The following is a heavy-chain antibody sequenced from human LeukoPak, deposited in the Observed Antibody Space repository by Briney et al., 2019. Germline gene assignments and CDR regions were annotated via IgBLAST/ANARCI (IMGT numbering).Heavy chain of an antibody. CDR3: AREEPYGSGSYFDY. Sequence: PGGSLRLSCAASGFTFSSYAMHWVRQAPGKGLEWVAVISYDGSNKYYADSVKGRFTISRDNSKNTLYFQMNSLRAEDTAVYYCAREEPYGSGSYFDYWGQGTLVTVSS. V-gene: IGHV3-30*14. CDR1: GFTFSSYA. CDR2: ISYDGSNK. D-gene: IGHD3-10*01. J-gene: IGHJ4*02.